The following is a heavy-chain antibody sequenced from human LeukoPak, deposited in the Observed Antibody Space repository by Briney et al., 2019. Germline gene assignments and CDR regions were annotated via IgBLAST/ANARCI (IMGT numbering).Heavy chain of an antibody. J-gene: IGHJ4*02. Sequence: GESLKISCKGSGYSFTSYWIGWVRQMPGEGLEWMGIIYPGDSDTRYSPSFQGQVTISADKSISTAYLQWSSLKASDTAMYYCARRDPYDSSGYYGPPFDYWGQGTLVTVSS. CDR2: IYPGDSDT. CDR3: ARRDPYDSSGYYGPPFDY. CDR1: GYSFTSYW. D-gene: IGHD3-22*01. V-gene: IGHV5-51*01.